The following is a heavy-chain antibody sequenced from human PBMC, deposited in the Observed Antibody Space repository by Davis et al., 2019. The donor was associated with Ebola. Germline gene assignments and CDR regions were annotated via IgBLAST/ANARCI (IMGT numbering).Heavy chain of an antibody. CDR1: GFTFTGDW. Sequence: GESLKISCAASGFTFTGDWMHWVRQAPGKGLVWVSRINSDGSTTNYADSVKGRFTISRDNAKNTLYLQMNSLRAEDTAVYYCARDFYYGGSWGQGTLVTVSS. D-gene: IGHD4-23*01. V-gene: IGHV3-74*01. CDR3: ARDFYYGGS. CDR2: INSDGSTT. J-gene: IGHJ4*02.